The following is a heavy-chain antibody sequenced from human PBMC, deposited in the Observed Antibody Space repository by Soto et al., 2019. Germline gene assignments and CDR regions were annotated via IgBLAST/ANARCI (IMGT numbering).Heavy chain of an antibody. D-gene: IGHD2-15*01. Sequence: GGSLRLSCAASGFTFSSYWMHWVRQAPGKGLVWVSRINSDGSSTSYADSVKGRFTISRDNAKNTLYLQMNSLRAEDTAVYYCARCDGSSGDFDYWGQGTLVTVSS. CDR3: ARCDGSSGDFDY. J-gene: IGHJ4*02. CDR2: INSDGSST. V-gene: IGHV3-74*01. CDR1: GFTFSSYW.